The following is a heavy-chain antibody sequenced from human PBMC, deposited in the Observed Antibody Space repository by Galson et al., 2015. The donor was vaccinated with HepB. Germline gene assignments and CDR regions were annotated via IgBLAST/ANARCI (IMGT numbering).Heavy chain of an antibody. Sequence: SWIRQPPGKGLEWIGYIYYSGSTNYNPSLKSRVTISVDTSKNQFSLKLSSVTAADTAVYYCARGSVVPAAMDYYYYMDVWGKGNPGHRLL. V-gene: IGHV4-59*01. CDR3: ARGSVVPAAMDYYYYMDV. J-gene: IGHJ6*03. CDR2: IYYSGST. D-gene: IGHD2-2*01.